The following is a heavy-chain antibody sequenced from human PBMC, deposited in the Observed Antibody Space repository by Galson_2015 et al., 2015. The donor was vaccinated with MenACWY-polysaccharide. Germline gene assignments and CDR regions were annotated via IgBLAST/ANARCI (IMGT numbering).Heavy chain of an antibody. CDR1: GFTFSGNW. CDR2: INSDGRST. Sequence: SLRLSCAASGFTFSGNWMHWVRQAPGKGLVWVSRINSDGRSTSYADSVKGRLTISRDNAKNTLFLQMNSLRAEDTAVYYCARSRRFGVSMGGGMDVWGQGTTVTVSS. CDR3: ARSRRFGVSMGGGMDV. D-gene: IGHD3-3*01. J-gene: IGHJ6*02. V-gene: IGHV3-74*01.